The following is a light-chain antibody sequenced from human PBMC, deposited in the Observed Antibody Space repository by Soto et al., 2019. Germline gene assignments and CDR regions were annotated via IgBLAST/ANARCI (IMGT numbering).Light chain of an antibody. CDR1: QSVSSSY. Sequence: EIVLTQSPGTLSLSPGERATLSCRASQSVSSSYLAWYRQKPGQAPRLLIYGASSRATGIPDRFSGSGSGTDFTLTISRLEPEDFAVYXCQQYGSSPPITFGQGTRLEIK. V-gene: IGKV3-20*01. CDR2: GAS. CDR3: QQYGSSPPIT. J-gene: IGKJ5*01.